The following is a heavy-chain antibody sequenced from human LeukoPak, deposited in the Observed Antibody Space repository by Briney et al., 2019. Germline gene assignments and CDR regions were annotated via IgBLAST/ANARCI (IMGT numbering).Heavy chain of an antibody. CDR2: INHSGST. CDR3: ATSSSSSRYYYNYYMDV. Sequence: PSETLSLTCAVYGGSFSGYYWSWIRQPPGKGLEWIGEINHSGSTNYNPSLKSRVTISVDTSKNQFSLKLSSVTAADTAVYYCATSSSSSRYYYNYYMDVWGKGTTVTVSS. CDR1: GGSFSGYY. V-gene: IGHV4-34*01. D-gene: IGHD6-6*01. J-gene: IGHJ6*03.